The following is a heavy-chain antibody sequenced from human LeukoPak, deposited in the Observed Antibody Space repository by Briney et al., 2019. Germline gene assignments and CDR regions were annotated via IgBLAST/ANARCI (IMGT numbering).Heavy chain of an antibody. D-gene: IGHD3-10*01. CDR1: GGSLISYY. CDR3: ARASYYGSGSYYSGNMDV. J-gene: IGHJ6*03. CDR2: IYYSGST. V-gene: IGHV4-59*01. Sequence: SETLSLTCTLSGGSLISYYWSWIRQPPGKGLEWIGYIYYSGSTNYIPSLKSRVTISVDTSKNQFSLKLSSVTAADTAVYYCARASYYGSGSYYSGNMDVWGKGTTVTVSS.